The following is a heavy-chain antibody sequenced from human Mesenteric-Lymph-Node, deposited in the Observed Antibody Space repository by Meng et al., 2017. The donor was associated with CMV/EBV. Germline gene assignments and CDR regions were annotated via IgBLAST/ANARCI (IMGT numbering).Heavy chain of an antibody. J-gene: IGHJ5*02. CDR2: VHYTGST. Sequence: RQWREWVPGLVKPWAPLSPPSIVSGDSISSFYYWGWIRQPPGRGLEWIGSVHYTGSTYYSPSLKSRVTVSVDTSKNQFSLRLTSVTAADTAVYYCARPFPSWQSPRLDPFGAWGQGTLVTVSS. CDR3: ARPFPSWQSPRLDPFGA. V-gene: IGHV4-39*01. D-gene: IGHD6-19*01. CDR1: GDSISSFYY.